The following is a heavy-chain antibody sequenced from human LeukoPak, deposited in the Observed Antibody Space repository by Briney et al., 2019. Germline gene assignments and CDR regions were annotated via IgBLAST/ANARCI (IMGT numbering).Heavy chain of an antibody. J-gene: IGHJ4*02. D-gene: IGHD1-1*01. CDR3: VRRGTTGTDFDY. CDR1: GGYVSSGSYY. Sequence: SETLSLTCTVSGGYVSSGSYYWGWIRQAPGKGLEWIGNIDYSGSTYNNLSLKSRVTISVDTSKNQVSLKLSSVTAADTAVYYCVRRGTTGTDFDYWGQGTLVTVSS. V-gene: IGHV4-39*01. CDR2: IDYSGST.